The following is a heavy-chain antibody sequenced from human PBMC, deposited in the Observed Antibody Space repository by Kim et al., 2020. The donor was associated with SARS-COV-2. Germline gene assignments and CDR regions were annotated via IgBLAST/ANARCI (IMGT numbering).Heavy chain of an antibody. J-gene: IGHJ4*02. CDR3: ARGSRVTYYYDSSGYPY. Sequence: LKSRVTISVDTSKNQFSLKLSSVTAADTAVYYCARGSRVTYYYDSSGYPYWGQGTLVTVSS. V-gene: IGHV4-34*01. D-gene: IGHD3-22*01.